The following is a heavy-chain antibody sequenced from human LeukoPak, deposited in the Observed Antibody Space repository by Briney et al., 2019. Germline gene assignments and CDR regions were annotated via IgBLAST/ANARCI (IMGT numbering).Heavy chain of an antibody. J-gene: IGHJ4*02. CDR3: ASGPPFLKYFEY. V-gene: IGHV3-23*01. CDR1: GFTFSSYW. D-gene: IGHD3-3*01. CDR2: ISVGAEYI. Sequence: GGSLRLSCAASGFTFSSYWMHWVRHAPGKGLEWVSTISVGAEYIFYADSVKGRFTISRDDSNNALYLQMHSLRAEDTALYYCASGPPFLKYFEYWGQGTLVTVSS.